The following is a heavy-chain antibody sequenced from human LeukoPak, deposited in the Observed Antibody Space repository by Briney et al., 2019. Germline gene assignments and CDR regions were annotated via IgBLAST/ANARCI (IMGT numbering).Heavy chain of an antibody. CDR1: GGSISSYY. D-gene: IGHD2-15*01. CDR3: ARDAFGLLLNYWYFDL. J-gene: IGHJ2*01. CDR2: IYTSGST. Sequence: PSETLSLTCTVSGGSISSYYWSWIRQPAGKGLEWIGRIYTSGSTNYNPSLKSRVTMSVDTSKNQFSLKLSSVTAADTAVYYCARDAFGLLLNYWYFDLWGRGTLVTVS. V-gene: IGHV4-4*07.